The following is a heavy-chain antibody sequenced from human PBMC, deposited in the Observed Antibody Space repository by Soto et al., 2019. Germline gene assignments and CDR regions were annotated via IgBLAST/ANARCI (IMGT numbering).Heavy chain of an antibody. Sequence: QVQLVQSGAEVKKPGASVKVSCKASGYTFTSYAMHWVRQAPGQRLEWMGWINAGNGNTKYSQKFQGGVTITRAASGSAVYMVLSGLRTEDTAGYYCAGFFTVTAAIGYWGQGTLVTV. J-gene: IGHJ4*02. CDR1: GYTFTSYA. D-gene: IGHD2-2*02. V-gene: IGHV1-3*01. CDR3: AGFFTVTAAIGY. CDR2: INAGNGNT.